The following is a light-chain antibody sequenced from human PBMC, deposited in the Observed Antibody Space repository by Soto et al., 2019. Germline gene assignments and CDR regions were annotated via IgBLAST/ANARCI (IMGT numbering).Light chain of an antibody. J-gene: IGKJ2*01. CDR3: QQRSNWPPYP. CDR1: QSVSSY. Sequence: EIVLTQSPATLSLSPGERATLSCRASQSVSSYLAWYQQKPGQAPRPLIYDASNRTTGIPPRFSGSGSGTDFTLTISSLEPEDFAVYYCQQRSNWPPYPFGQGTKLEIK. CDR2: DAS. V-gene: IGKV3-11*01.